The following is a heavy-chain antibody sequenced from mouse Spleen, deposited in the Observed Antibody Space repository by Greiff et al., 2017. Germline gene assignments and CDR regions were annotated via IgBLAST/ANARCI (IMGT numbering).Heavy chain of an antibody. CDR2: IYPRDGST. CDR3: ARGRYDVGFAY. CDR1: GYTFTSYD. D-gene: IGHD2-14*01. Sequence: QVQLQQSGPELVKPGASVKLSCKASGYTFTSYDINWVKQRPGQGLEWIGWIYPRDGSTKYNEKFKGKATLTVDTSSSTAYMELHSLTSEDSAVYFCARGRYDVGFAYWGQGTLVTVSA. V-gene: IGHV1-85*01. J-gene: IGHJ3*01.